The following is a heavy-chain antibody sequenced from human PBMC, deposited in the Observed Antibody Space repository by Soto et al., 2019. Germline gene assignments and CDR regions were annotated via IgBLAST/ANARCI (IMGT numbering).Heavy chain of an antibody. V-gene: IGHV3-48*01. Sequence: EVQLVESGGGLVQPGGSLRLSCAASGFTFSSYSMNWVRQAPGKGLEWVSYISSSSSTIYYADSVKGQFTNSRDNAKNSLYLQMNSLRAEDTAVYYCARGGSIDAFDIWGQGTMVTVSS. CDR3: ARGGSIDAFDI. CDR1: GFTFSSYS. J-gene: IGHJ3*02. CDR2: ISSSSSTI.